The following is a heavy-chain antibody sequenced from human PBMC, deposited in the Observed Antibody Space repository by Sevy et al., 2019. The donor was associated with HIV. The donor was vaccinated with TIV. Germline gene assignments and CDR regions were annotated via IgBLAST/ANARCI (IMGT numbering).Heavy chain of an antibody. CDR3: AREGSTWAGWFDP. J-gene: IGHJ5*02. CDR2: IYTSGST. CDR1: GGSISSGSYY. D-gene: IGHD2-2*01. Sequence: SETLSLTCTVSGGSISSGSYYWSWIRQPAGKGLEWIGRIYTSGSTNYNPSLKSRVTISVDTSKNQFSLKLSSVTAADTAVYYCAREGSTWAGWFDPWGQGALVTISS. V-gene: IGHV4-61*02.